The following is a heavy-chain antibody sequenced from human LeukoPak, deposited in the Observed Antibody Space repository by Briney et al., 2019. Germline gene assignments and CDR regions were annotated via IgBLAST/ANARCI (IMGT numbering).Heavy chain of an antibody. J-gene: IGHJ6*03. CDR2: LSGRDGST. CDR3: AKDYGSGSYSARDYYMDV. Sequence: GGSLRLSCAACGFTFSSYAMSWVRQAPGKGLEWVSGLSGRDGSTNYADSVKGRFTISRENSKNTLYLQMNSLRAEDKAVYYCAKDYGSGSYSARDYYMDVWGKGTTVTVSS. D-gene: IGHD3-10*01. CDR1: GFTFSSYA. V-gene: IGHV3-23*01.